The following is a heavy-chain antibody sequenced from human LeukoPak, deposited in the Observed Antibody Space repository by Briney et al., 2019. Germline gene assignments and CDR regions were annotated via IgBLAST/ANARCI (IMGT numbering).Heavy chain of an antibody. CDR1: GYTFTGYY. V-gene: IGHV1-2*02. Sequence: ASVKVSCKAPGYTFTGYYMHWVRQAPGQGLEWMGWINPNSGGTNYAQKFQGRVTMTRDTSISTAYMELSRLRSDDTAVYYCARGLANNYYGSGSYYHPLDYWGQGTLVTVSS. J-gene: IGHJ4*02. CDR3: ARGLANNYYGSGSYYHPLDY. D-gene: IGHD3-10*01. CDR2: INPNSGGT.